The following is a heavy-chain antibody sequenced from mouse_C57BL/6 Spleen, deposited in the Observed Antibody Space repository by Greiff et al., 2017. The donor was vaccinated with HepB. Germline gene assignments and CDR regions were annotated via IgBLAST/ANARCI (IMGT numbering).Heavy chain of an antibody. CDR3: AREGGYYWFAY. CDR1: GYTFTSYW. CDR2: IDPSDSET. V-gene: IGHV1-52*01. J-gene: IGHJ3*01. D-gene: IGHD2-3*01. Sequence: QVQLQQPGAELVRPGSSVKLSCKASGYTFTSYWMHWVKQRPIQGLEWIGNIDPSDSETHYNQKFKDKATLTVDKSSSTAYMQLSSLTSEDSAVYYCAREGGYYWFAYWGQGTLVTVSA.